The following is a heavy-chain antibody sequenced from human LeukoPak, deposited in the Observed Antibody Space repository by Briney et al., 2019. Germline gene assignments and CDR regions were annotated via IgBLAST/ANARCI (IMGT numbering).Heavy chain of an antibody. V-gene: IGHV4-4*07. CDR2: MYATGTT. CDR1: NTSINTYY. Sequence: SETLSLICTVSNTSINTYYWSWIRQPAGKGLEWIGHMYATGTTNYNPSLKSRVSMSIDTSKNQISLNLRSMTAADTAVYYCAKVAKYYYGPETYLFFENWGQGTLVTVSS. J-gene: IGHJ4*02. CDR3: AKVAKYYYGPETYLFFEN. D-gene: IGHD3-10*01.